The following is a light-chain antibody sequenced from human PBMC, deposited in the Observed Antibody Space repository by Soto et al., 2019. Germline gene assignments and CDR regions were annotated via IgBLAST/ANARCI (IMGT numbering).Light chain of an antibody. CDR2: YTS. V-gene: IGKV3-15*01. J-gene: IGKJ4*01. CDR3: QPYSNWPLT. CDR1: QGMGAT. Sequence: EVVMTQSPATLSVSPGEGVTLSCRARQGMGATLAWYQHKPGQTPRLLIYYTSTRATGGPARFSGSRSGPEFTLTIISLQSEDVAIYYCQPYSNWPLTFGGGTKVDIK.